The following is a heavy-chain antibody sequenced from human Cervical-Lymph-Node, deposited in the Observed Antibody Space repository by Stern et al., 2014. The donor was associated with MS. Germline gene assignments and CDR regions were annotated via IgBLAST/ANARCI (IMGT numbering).Heavy chain of an antibody. CDR2: FGTLFSTT. CDR1: GGTFNSYV. J-gene: IGHJ6*02. Sequence: VQLEESGAEVKKPGSSVKVSCKASGGTFNSYVISWVRQAPGPGLEWIGGFGTLFSTTHYAQKLQGRVTITADESRSTTYMELTSLRSDDTAVYYCARGGIGSSRLYYHFYGMDVWGQGTTVTVSS. CDR3: ARGGIGSSRLYYHFYGMDV. V-gene: IGHV1-69*01. D-gene: IGHD6-6*01.